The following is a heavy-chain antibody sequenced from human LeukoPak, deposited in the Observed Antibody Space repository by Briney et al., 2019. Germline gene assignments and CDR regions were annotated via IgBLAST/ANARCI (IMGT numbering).Heavy chain of an antibody. J-gene: IGHJ4*02. Sequence: ASVKVSCKASGYTFTDYYIHWVRQAPGQGLEWMGWINPNSGGTNYAQKFQGRVTMTRDTSISTAYMDLSRLRSNDTARYYCARDLGFGSGWFYFDYWGQGTLVTVSS. CDR2: INPNSGGT. CDR3: ARDLGFGSGWFYFDY. V-gene: IGHV1-2*02. D-gene: IGHD6-19*01. CDR1: GYTFTDYY.